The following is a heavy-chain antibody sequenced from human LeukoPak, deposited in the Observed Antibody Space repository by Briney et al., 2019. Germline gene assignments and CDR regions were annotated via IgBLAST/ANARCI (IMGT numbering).Heavy chain of an antibody. CDR3: ARALGTVVPAATLDY. Sequence: GGPLRLSCAASGFTFSSYSMNWVRQAPGKGLEWVSYISSSSSTIYYADSVKGRFTISRDNAKNSLYLRMNSLRAEDTAVYYCARALGTVVPAATLDYWGQGTLVTVSS. V-gene: IGHV3-48*04. D-gene: IGHD2-2*01. CDR1: GFTFSSYS. J-gene: IGHJ4*02. CDR2: ISSSSSTI.